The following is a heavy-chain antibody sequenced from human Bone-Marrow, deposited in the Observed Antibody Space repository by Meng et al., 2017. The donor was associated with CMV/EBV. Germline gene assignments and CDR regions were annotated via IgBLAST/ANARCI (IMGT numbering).Heavy chain of an antibody. CDR1: GFTFSSYD. CDR2: IGTAGDT. CDR3: ARAIVGATLDALDI. J-gene: IGHJ3*02. D-gene: IGHD1-26*01. Sequence: GGSLRLSCAASGFTFSSYDMHWVRQATGKGLEWVSAIGTAGDTYYPGSVKGRFTISRENAKNSLYLQMNSLRAGDTAVYYCARAIVGATLDALDIWGQGTMVTVSS. V-gene: IGHV3-13*01.